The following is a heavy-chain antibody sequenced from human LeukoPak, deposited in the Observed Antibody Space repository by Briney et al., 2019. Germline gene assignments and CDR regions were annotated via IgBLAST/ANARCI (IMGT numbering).Heavy chain of an antibody. CDR1: GGSISSSSYY. CDR2: IYYSGST. V-gene: IGHV4-39*07. J-gene: IGHJ4*02. CDR3: ARVEFDGDYVGYYFDY. Sequence: SETLSLTCTVSGGSISSSSYYWGWIRQPPGKGLEWIGSIYYSGSTYYNPSLKSRVTISVDTSKNQFSLKLSSVTAADTAVYYCARVEFDGDYVGYYFDYWGQGTLVTVSS. D-gene: IGHD4-17*01.